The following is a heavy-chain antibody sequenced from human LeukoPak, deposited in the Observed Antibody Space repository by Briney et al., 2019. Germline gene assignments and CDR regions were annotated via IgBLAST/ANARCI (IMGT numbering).Heavy chain of an antibody. CDR3: AKGPLGAATNWFDP. D-gene: IGHD1-26*01. CDR2: IRYDGSNK. CDR1: GFTFSSYG. J-gene: IGHJ5*02. V-gene: IGHV3-30*02. Sequence: GGSLRLSCAASGFTFSSYGMHWVRQAPGKGLEWVAFIRYDGSNKYYADSVKGRFTISRDNSKNTLYLQMNSLRAEDTAVYYCAKGPLGAATNWFDPWGQGTLVTASS.